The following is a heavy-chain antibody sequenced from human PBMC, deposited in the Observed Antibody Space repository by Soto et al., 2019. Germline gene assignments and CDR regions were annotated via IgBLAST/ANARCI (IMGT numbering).Heavy chain of an antibody. D-gene: IGHD3-22*01. CDR3: ARGEGYYDSSGLEYYHGMDV. CDR1: GGTFRSHA. J-gene: IGHJ6*02. Sequence: QVQLEQSGAEVKKPGSSVKVSCKASGGTFRSHAIAWVRQAPGQGLEWMGDFIPIFGTSNYAQKFQGTISITADESRTTAYMELSTVTDEDTATYYCARGEGYYDSSGLEYYHGMDVWGQGTTLTVSS. CDR2: FIPIFGTS. V-gene: IGHV1-69*01.